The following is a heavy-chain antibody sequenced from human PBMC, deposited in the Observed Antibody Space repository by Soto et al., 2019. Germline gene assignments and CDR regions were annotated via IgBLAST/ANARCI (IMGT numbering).Heavy chain of an antibody. V-gene: IGHV3-33*01. D-gene: IGHD2-21*01. CDR2: VWYDGNKK. J-gene: IGHJ4*02. CDR1: GLTFSSYG. Sequence: GGSLRLSCAASGLTFSSYGMHWVRQAPGRGLEWVAVVWYDGNKKYYADSVKGRFTVSRDNSKNTLYVQMTSLRAEDTAVYYCARGLHSLFDYWGQGTLVTVSS. CDR3: ARGLHSLFDY.